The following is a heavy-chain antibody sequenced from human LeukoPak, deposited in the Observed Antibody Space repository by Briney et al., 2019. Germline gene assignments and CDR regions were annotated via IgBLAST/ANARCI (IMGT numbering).Heavy chain of an antibody. CDR2: ISSSSSYT. Sequence: GGSLRLSCAASGFTFSDYYMSWIRQAPGKGLEWVSYISSSSSYTNYVDSVKGRFTISRDNAKNSLYLQMNSLRTEDTAVYYCASSSYDILTGYYQGGDAFDIWGQGTMVTVSS. J-gene: IGHJ3*02. V-gene: IGHV3-11*06. D-gene: IGHD3-9*01. CDR1: GFTFSDYY. CDR3: ASSSYDILTGYYQGGDAFDI.